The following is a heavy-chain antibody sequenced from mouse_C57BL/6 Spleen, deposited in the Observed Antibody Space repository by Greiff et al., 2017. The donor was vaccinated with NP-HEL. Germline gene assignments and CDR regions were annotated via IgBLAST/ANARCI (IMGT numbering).Heavy chain of an antibody. Sequence: VQLQQSGPELVKPGASVKMSCKASGYTFTDYNMHWVKQSHGKSLEWIGYINPNNGGTSYNQKFKGKATLTVNKSSSTAYMELRSLTSEDSAVYYCAITTVVGYFDYWGQGTTLTVSS. D-gene: IGHD1-1*01. CDR3: AITTVVGYFDY. CDR2: INPNNGGT. CDR1: GYTFTDYN. J-gene: IGHJ2*01. V-gene: IGHV1-22*01.